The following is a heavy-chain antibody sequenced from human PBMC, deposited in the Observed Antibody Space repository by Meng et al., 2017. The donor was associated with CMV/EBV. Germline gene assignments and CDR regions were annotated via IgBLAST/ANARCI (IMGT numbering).Heavy chain of an antibody. CDR2: ISYDGSNK. V-gene: IGHV3-30-3*01. Sequence: QVQLVESGGGVVQPGRYLRLSCAASGFTFSSYAMHWVGQAPGKGLEWVAVISYDGSNKYYADSVKGRFTISRDNSKNTLYLQMNSLRAEDTAVYYCARGSVAGFDYWGQGTLVTVSS. J-gene: IGHJ4*02. D-gene: IGHD6-19*01. CDR3: ARGSVAGFDY. CDR1: GFTFSSYA.